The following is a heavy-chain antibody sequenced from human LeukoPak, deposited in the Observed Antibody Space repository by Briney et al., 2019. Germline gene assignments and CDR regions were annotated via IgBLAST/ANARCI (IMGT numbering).Heavy chain of an antibody. D-gene: IGHD5-12*01. CDR1: GGSFSGYY. CDR3: ARGQRWLRSLNMDV. J-gene: IGHJ6*03. CDR2: INHSGST. V-gene: IGHV4-34*01. Sequence: SETLSLTCAVYGGSFSGYYWSWIRQPPGKGLEWIGEINHSGSTNYNPSLKSRVTISVDTSKNQFSLKLSSVTVADTAVYYCARGQRWLRSLNMDVWGKGTTVTVSS.